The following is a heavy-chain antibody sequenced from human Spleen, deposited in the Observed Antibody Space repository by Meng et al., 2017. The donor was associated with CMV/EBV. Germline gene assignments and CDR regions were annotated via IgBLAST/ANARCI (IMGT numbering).Heavy chain of an antibody. V-gene: IGHV1-18*01. D-gene: IGHD1-14*01. CDR1: GYTFIYFG. CDR3: ARDQTTDFDY. CDR2: IRSNNGDT. Sequence: ASVKVSCKASGYTFIYFGISWVRQAPGQGLEWLGGIRSNNGDTNYAQNFQGRVTMTTDTSTNTAYMELRSLRSDDTAMYYCARDQTTDFDYWGQGPLVTVSS. J-gene: IGHJ4*02.